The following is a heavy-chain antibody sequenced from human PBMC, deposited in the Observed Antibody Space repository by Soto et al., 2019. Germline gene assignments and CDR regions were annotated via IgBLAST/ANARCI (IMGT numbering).Heavy chain of an antibody. V-gene: IGHV1-18*01. CDR1: GYTFTSYG. D-gene: IGHD6-19*01. J-gene: IGHJ5*02. Sequence: QVQLVQSGAEVKKPGASVKVSCKASGYTFTSYGISWVRQAPGQGLEWMGWINSYSGNTNYAQKLKGIVTMTTDTSTSTAYMELRSLRSDDTAVYYCAREPVAGIWFDPWGQGTLVTVSS. CDR3: AREPVAGIWFDP. CDR2: INSYSGNT.